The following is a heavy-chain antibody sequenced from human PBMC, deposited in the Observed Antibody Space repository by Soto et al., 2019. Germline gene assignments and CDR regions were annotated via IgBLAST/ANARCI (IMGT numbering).Heavy chain of an antibody. CDR3: AKESGSTYVPNFNY. CDR1: GFTFSSYA. V-gene: IGHV3-23*01. J-gene: IGHJ4*02. D-gene: IGHD3-10*02. CDR2: LSGSGGTT. Sequence: GGSLRLSCAASGFTFSSYAMSWVRQAPGKGLEWVSALSGSGGTTYYADSVKGRFTISRDNSKNTLYLQMNSLRAEDTAVYYCAKESGSTYVPNFNYWGQGTLVTVSS.